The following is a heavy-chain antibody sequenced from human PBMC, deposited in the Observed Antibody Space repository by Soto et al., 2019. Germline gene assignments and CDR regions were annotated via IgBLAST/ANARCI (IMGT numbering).Heavy chain of an antibody. CDR1: GGSISSSSYY. CDR3: ACIFSGGYGYGFYYYGMDV. V-gene: IGHV4-39*01. CDR2: IYYSGST. D-gene: IGHD5-18*01. Sequence: SETLSLTCTVSGGSISSSSYYWGWIRQPPGKGLEWIGSIYYSGSTYYNPSLKSRVTISVDTSKNQFSLKLSSVTAADTAVYYCACIFSGGYGYGFYYYGMDVWGQGTTVS. J-gene: IGHJ6*02.